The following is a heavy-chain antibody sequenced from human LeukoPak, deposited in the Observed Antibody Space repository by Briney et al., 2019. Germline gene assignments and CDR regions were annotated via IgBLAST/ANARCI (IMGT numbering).Heavy chain of an antibody. Sequence: GGALRLSCAASGVSFSSYGMHWVRQAPRTGLEWGAVIWYDGTNKYYADSVKGRFTISRDNSKNTLYLQMNSLRAEDTAVYYCARSSGWYFGYFDYWGQGTLVTVSS. CDR3: ARSSGWYFGYFDY. CDR1: GVSFSSYG. V-gene: IGHV3-33*01. D-gene: IGHD6-19*01. CDR2: IWYDGTNK. J-gene: IGHJ4*02.